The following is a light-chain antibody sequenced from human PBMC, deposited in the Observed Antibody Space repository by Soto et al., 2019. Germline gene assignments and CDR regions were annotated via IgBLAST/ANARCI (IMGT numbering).Light chain of an antibody. V-gene: IGLV2-11*01. CDR2: DVS. J-gene: IGLJ2*01. CDR3: CSYAGRYNVL. CDR1: SSDVGGYNY. Sequence: QSALTQPRSVSGSPGQSVTISCTGTSSDVGGYNYVSWYQQHPGKAPKLMIYDVSERPSGVPDRFSGSKSGNTASLTISGLQAEDEADYYCCSYAGRYNVLFGGGTKLTVL.